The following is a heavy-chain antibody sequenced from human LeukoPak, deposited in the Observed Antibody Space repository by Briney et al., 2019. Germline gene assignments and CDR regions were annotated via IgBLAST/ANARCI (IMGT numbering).Heavy chain of an antibody. CDR3: ASLGFFDWLLPLDY. CDR1: GFTLITYS. D-gene: IGHD3-9*01. V-gene: IGHV3-21*01. Sequence: GGSLRLSCAASGFTLITYSMNWVRQAPGKGLEWVSSISGLSNYIYYADSVRGRFTISRDNAKNSLYLQMNSLRAEDTAVYYCASLGFFDWLLPLDYWGQGTFVTVSS. J-gene: IGHJ4*02. CDR2: ISGLSNYI.